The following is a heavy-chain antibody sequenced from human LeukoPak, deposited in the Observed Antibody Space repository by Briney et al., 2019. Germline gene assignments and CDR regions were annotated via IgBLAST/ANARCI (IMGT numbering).Heavy chain of an antibody. CDR2: TYYRSKWLN. J-gene: IGHJ4*02. D-gene: IGHD7-27*01. V-gene: IGHV6-1*01. CDR1: GDSVSSTSSA. Sequence: SQTLSLPCAISGDSVSSTSSAWNWIRQSPSRGLEWLGRTYYRSKWLNDYAVSVKSRINVTPDTSKNQFSLQLNSVTPEDTAVYYCARGNWAYDCWGQGTLVTVSS. CDR3: ARGNWAYDC.